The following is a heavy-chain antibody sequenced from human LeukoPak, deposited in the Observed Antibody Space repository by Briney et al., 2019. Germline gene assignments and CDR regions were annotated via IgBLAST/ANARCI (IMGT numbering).Heavy chain of an antibody. CDR3: ARGIAMADPSSP. V-gene: IGHV1-8*01. J-gene: IGHJ5*02. CDR1: GYTFTSYD. CDR2: MNPNSGNT. D-gene: IGHD6-19*01. Sequence: GASVKVSCKASGYTFTSYDINWVRQATGQGLEWMGWMNPNSGNTGYAQKFQGRVTMTRNTSISTAYMELSSLRSEDTAVYYCARGIAMADPSSPWGQGTLVTVSS.